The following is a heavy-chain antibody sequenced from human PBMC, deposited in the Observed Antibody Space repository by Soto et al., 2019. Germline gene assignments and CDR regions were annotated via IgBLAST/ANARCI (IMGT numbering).Heavy chain of an antibody. V-gene: IGHV4-31*02. CDR1: GGSISSVGHY. J-gene: IGHJ6*02. CDR3: ARESGGYDSSTRYGLDV. CDR2: IYYSGST. D-gene: IGHD6-25*01. Sequence: PSETRSRTWSVSGGSISSVGHYWSWIRQQPGKGLEWIGYIYYSGSTDYNPSLKSRVTISVDRSKNQFSLNLSSVTAADTAIYYCARESGGYDSSTRYGLDVWGQGTTVIVSS.